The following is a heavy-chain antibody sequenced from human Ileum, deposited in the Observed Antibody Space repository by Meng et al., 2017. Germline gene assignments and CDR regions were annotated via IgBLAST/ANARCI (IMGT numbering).Heavy chain of an antibody. D-gene: IGHD3-10*01. J-gene: IGHJ4*02. CDR3: ARFYGSGTFEVHDY. CDR2: IHYSGSR. CDR1: GGSVSSASYY. Sequence: QLQGAGPGLVGPSETLSLTCNVSGGSVSSASYYWSWIRQPPGKGLEWIGLIHYSGSRNYNPSLKSRVTMSVDTSKNQVSLRLTSVTAADTAVYYCARFYGSGTFEVHDYWGQGTLVTVSS. V-gene: IGHV4-61*01.